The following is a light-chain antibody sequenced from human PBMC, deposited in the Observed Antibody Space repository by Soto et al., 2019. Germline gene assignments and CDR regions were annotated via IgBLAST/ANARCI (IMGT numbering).Light chain of an antibody. Sequence: EIVLTQSPGTLSLSPGKRATLSCRASQSVTRTYLAWYQQAPGQAPRLLIYDTSSRATGIPDRFSGSGSGTDFTLTISRLEPEDFAVYYCQQYGSLPYTFGQGTKLEI. CDR3: QQYGSLPYT. V-gene: IGKV3-20*01. CDR2: DTS. J-gene: IGKJ2*01. CDR1: QSVTRTY.